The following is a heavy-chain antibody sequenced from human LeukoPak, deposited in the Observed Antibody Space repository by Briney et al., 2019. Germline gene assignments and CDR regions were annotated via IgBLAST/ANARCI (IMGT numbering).Heavy chain of an antibody. V-gene: IGHV4-39*01. Sequence: ETLSLTCPVSGGSLISDSYYWGWIREPPGKGLQWIGCIYYSGSTYYKPSLKSRVSISVDTSKNQFSLKLTSVAAAETAVYYCGRRSRSTWNYRRGDYWGQGTLVTVSS. J-gene: IGHJ4*02. D-gene: IGHD1-7*01. CDR2: IYYSGST. CDR3: GRRSRSTWNYRRGDY. CDR1: GGSLISDSYY.